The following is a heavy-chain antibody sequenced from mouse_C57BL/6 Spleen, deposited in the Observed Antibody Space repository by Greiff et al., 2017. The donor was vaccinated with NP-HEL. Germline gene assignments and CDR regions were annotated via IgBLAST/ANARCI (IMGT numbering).Heavy chain of an antibody. D-gene: IGHD1-1*01. Sequence: QVHVKQSGAELAKPGASVKLSCKASGYTFTSYWMHWVKQRPGQGLEWIGYINPSSGYTKYNQKFKDKATLTADKSSSTAYMQLSSLTYEDSAVYYCARGGYYGSRTGTGAMDYWGQGTSVTVSS. CDR2: INPSSGYT. CDR1: GYTFTSYW. J-gene: IGHJ4*01. CDR3: ARGGYYGSRTGTGAMDY. V-gene: IGHV1-7*01.